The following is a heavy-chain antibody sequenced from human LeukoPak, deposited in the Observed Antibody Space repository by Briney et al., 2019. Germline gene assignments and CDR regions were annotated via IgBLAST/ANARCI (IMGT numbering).Heavy chain of an antibody. CDR3: ARVQFDTASWYYNWFDP. D-gene: IGHD6-13*01. J-gene: IGHJ5*02. V-gene: IGHV4-61*01. CDR1: GGSISSSSYY. CDR2: IYSSGST. Sequence: SETLSLTCTVSGGSISSSSYYWSWIRQPPGKGLEWIGYIYSSGSTNYNPSLKSRVTISVDTSKNQFSLRLSSVTTTDAAVYYCARVQFDTASWYYNWFDPWGQGTLVTVSS.